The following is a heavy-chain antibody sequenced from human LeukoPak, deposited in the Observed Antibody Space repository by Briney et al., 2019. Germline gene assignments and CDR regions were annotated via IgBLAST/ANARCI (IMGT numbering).Heavy chain of an antibody. V-gene: IGHV1-46*03. J-gene: IGHJ3*02. D-gene: IGHD3-22*01. CDR1: GYTFTSYY. CDR2: INPSGGST. CDR3: ARVESNWGGSSGSGAFDI. Sequence: GASVKVSCKASGYTFTSYYMHWVRQAPGQGREWMGIINPSGGSTSYAQKFQGRVTMTRDTSTSTVYMELSSLRSDDTAVYSCARVESNWGGSSGSGAFDIWGQGTMVTVSS.